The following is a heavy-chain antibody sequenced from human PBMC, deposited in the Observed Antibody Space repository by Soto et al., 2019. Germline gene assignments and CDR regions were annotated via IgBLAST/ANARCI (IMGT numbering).Heavy chain of an antibody. CDR3: ARDGGGNSYYFDY. V-gene: IGHV3-30*03. J-gene: IGHJ4*02. Sequence: HPGGSLRLSCAASGFTFSSYGMHWVRQAPGKGLEWVAVISYDGSNKYYADSVKGRFTISRDNSKNTLYLQMNSLRAEDTAVYYCARDGGGNSYYFDYWGQGTLVTVSS. D-gene: IGHD2-21*02. CDR2: ISYDGSNK. CDR1: GFTFSSYG.